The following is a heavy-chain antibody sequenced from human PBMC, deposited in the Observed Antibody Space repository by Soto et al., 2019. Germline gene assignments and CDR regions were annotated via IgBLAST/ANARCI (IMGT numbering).Heavy chain of an antibody. CDR1: GFTVSSNY. J-gene: IGHJ4*02. CDR2: IYSGGST. D-gene: IGHD6-13*01. V-gene: IGHV3-53*04. Sequence: GGSLRLSCAASGFTVSSNYMSWVRQAPGKGLEWVSVIYSGGSTYYADSVKGRFTISRHNSKNTLYLQMNSLRAEDTAVYYFARAYPSSSYYFDYWGQGTLVTVSS. CDR3: ARAYPSSSYYFDY.